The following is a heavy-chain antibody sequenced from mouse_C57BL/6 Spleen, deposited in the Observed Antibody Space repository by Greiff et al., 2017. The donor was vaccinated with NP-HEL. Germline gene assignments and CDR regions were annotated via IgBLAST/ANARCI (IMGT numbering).Heavy chain of an antibody. J-gene: IGHJ2*01. CDR1: GFTFSSYA. D-gene: IGHD2-1*01. V-gene: IGHV5-4*01. CDR2: ISDGGSYT. CDR3: ARDNYGNYHFDY. Sequence: DVQLVESGGGLVKPGGSLKLSCAASGFTFSSYAMSWVRQTPEKRLEWVATISDGGSYTYYPDNVKGRFTISRDNAKNNLYLQMSHLKSEDTAMYYCARDNYGNYHFDYWGQGTTLTVSS.